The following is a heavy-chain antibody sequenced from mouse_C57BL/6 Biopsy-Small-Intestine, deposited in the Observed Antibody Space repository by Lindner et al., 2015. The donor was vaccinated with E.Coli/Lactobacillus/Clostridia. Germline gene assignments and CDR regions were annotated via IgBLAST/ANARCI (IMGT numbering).Heavy chain of an antibody. CDR1: GFNIKGDY. CDR3: ASGWDYFDY. D-gene: IGHD3-3*01. Sequence: VQLQESGAELVRPGASVKLSCTASGFNIKGDYMHWVKQRPEQGLEWIGKIDPANGNTKYAPKFQDKATITADTSSNTAYLQLSSLTSEATAVYYCASGWDYFDYWGQGTTLTVSS. CDR2: IDPANGNT. V-gene: IGHV14-3*01. J-gene: IGHJ2*01.